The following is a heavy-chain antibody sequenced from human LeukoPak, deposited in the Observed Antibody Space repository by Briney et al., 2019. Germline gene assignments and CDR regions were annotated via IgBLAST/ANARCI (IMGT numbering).Heavy chain of an antibody. V-gene: IGHV3-48*04. Sequence: GGSLRLSCAASGFTFDDYAMHWVRQAPGKGLEWVSYISSSSSIIYYADSVKGRFTISRDNAKNSLYLQMNSLRAEDTAVYYCARDDSSGYFFDYWGQGTLVTVSS. J-gene: IGHJ4*02. D-gene: IGHD3-22*01. CDR1: GFTFDDYA. CDR2: ISSSSSII. CDR3: ARDDSSGYFFDY.